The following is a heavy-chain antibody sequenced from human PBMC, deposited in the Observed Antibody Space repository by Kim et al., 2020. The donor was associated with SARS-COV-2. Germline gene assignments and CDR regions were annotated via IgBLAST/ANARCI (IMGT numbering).Heavy chain of an antibody. CDR3: ARVPGNSNAFDI. D-gene: IGHD4-4*01. Sequence: KYSQKFQGRVTITRDTAASTGYMELSSLRSEDTAVYYCARVPGNSNAFDIWGQGTMVTVSS. J-gene: IGHJ3*02. V-gene: IGHV1-3*01.